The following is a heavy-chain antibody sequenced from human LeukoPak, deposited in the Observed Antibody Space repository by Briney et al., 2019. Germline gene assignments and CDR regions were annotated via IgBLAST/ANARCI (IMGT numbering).Heavy chain of an antibody. V-gene: IGHV4-30-4*01. CDR3: AREELYCSSTSCWNWFDP. Sequence: SQTLSLTCTVSGGSISSGDYYWSWIRQPPGKGLGWIGYIYYSGSTYYNPSLKSRVTISVDTSKNQFSLKLSSVSAADTAVYYCAREELYCSSTSCWNWFDPWGQGTLVTVSS. J-gene: IGHJ5*02. D-gene: IGHD2-2*01. CDR1: GGSISSGDYY. CDR2: IYYSGST.